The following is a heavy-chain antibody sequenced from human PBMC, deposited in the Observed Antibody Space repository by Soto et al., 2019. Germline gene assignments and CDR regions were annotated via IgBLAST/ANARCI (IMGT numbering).Heavy chain of an antibody. J-gene: IGHJ4*02. CDR2: IHQTGIT. Sequence: QLQLQESGSGLVKPSQTLSLTCAVSDGSISSGGYSWSWIRQPPGKGLEWIGYIHQTGITYYNPSLKSRVTISLDRSNNQFSLNLSSVTAADTAVYFCARDRKQSNYFDYWGQGTLVTVSS. CDR3: ARDRKQSNYFDY. CDR1: DGSISSGGYS. V-gene: IGHV4-30-2*01.